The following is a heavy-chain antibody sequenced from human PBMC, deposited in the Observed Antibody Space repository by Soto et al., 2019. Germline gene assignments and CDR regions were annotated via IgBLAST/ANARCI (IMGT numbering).Heavy chain of an antibody. CDR2: ISGSGGST. Sequence: GGSLRRSCAASGFTFSSYAMSWVRQAPGKGLEWVSAISGSGGSTYYADSVKGRFTISRDNSKNTLYLQMNSLRAEDTAVYYCEKGLYVVVVPAVFDYWGQGTLVTVPS. J-gene: IGHJ4*02. CDR3: EKGLYVVVVPAVFDY. V-gene: IGHV3-23*01. D-gene: IGHD2-2*01. CDR1: GFTFSSYA.